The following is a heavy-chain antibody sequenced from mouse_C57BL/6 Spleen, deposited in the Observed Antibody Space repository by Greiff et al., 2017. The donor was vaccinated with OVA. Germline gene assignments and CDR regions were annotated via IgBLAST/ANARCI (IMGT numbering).Heavy chain of an antibody. CDR1: GYTFTGYW. CDR3: ARRLLYGSSPMDY. J-gene: IGHJ4*01. D-gene: IGHD1-1*01. V-gene: IGHV1-9*01. Sequence: VQLQQSGAELMKPGASVKLSCKATGYTFTGYWIEWVKQRPGHGLEWIGEILPGSGSTNYNEKFKGKATLTADTSSNTAYMQLSSLTTEDSAIYYCARRLLYGSSPMDYWGQGTSVTVSS. CDR2: ILPGSGST.